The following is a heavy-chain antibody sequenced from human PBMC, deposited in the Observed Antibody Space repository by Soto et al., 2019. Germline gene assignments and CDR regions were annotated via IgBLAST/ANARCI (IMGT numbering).Heavy chain of an antibody. J-gene: IGHJ3*02. Sequence: SETLSLTCTVSGASISTYWWSWIRQSPGKGLEWLGYIYRFGSTNYNPSLKSRVTISLDTSKNQFSLRLNSVTAADTAVYYCARASRDGFNAFDIWGQGTMVTVSS. CDR2: IYRFGST. V-gene: IGHV4-59*01. D-gene: IGHD2-2*01. CDR1: GASISTYW. CDR3: ARASRDGFNAFDI.